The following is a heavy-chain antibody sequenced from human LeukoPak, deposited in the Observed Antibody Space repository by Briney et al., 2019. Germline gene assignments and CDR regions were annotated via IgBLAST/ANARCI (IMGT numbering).Heavy chain of an antibody. V-gene: IGHV5-51*01. Sequence: GESLKISCKGSGYSFTSYRIGWVRQMPGKGLEWMGIIYPGDSNTRYSPSFQGQVTISADKSISTTYLQWSSLKASDTAMYYCARGPRYCSGGSCYSWFDPWGQGTLVTVSS. CDR2: IYPGDSNT. J-gene: IGHJ5*02. D-gene: IGHD2-15*01. CDR3: ARGPRYCSGGSCYSWFDP. CDR1: GYSFTSYR.